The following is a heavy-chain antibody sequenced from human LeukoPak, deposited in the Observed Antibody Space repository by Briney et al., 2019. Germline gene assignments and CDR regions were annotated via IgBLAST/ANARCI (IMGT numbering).Heavy chain of an antibody. CDR2: TYYRSKWYN. CDR1: GDSVSSNSAA. Sequence: SQTLSLTCAISGDSVSSNSAAWNWIRQSPSRGLEWLRRTYYRSKWYNDYAVSVKSRITINPDTSKNQFSLQLSSVTAADTAVYYCASRRRYYGSGSYSYYYYYMDVWGKGTTVTISS. V-gene: IGHV6-1*01. J-gene: IGHJ6*03. D-gene: IGHD3-10*01. CDR3: ASRRRYYGSGSYSYYYYYMDV.